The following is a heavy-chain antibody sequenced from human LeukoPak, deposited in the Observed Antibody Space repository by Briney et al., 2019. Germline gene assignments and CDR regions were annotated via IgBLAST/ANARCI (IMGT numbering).Heavy chain of an antibody. V-gene: IGHV1-58*02. J-gene: IGHJ3*02. CDR3: AAGRSSGGDAFDI. Sequence: GASVKVSCKASGFTFTSSAMQWVRQARGQRLEWIGWIVVGSGNTNYAQKFQERVTITRDMSTSTAYMELSSLRSEDTAVYYCAAGRSSGGDAFDIWGQGTMVTVSS. CDR1: GFTFTSSA. D-gene: IGHD6-19*01. CDR2: IVVGSGNT.